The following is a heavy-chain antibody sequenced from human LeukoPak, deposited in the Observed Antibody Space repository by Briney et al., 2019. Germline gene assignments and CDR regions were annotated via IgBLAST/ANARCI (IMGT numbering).Heavy chain of an antibody. CDR3: ARAYFWSGYQDY. CDR2: IYYTGNT. Sequence: PSETLSLTCSVSGGSISSHYWSWIRQPPGKGPEWIGYIYYTGNTNYNPSLKSRVSMSVDTSKSQFSLKLRSVTAADTAVYYCARAYFWSGYQDYWGQGTLVTVSS. V-gene: IGHV4-59*11. D-gene: IGHD3-3*01. J-gene: IGHJ4*02. CDR1: GGSISSHY.